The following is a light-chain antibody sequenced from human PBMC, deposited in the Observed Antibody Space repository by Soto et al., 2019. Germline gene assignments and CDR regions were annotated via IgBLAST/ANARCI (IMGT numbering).Light chain of an antibody. Sequence: QSALTQPRSVSGSPGQSVTISCTGTSSDVGGYNYVSWYQQHPGKAPKLVIYDVSKRPSGVPDRFSGSKSGNTASLTVSGLQAEDEADYYCCSYAGSSTFPYVFGTGTKVTVL. CDR3: CSYAGSSTFPYV. J-gene: IGLJ1*01. CDR1: SSDVGGYNY. CDR2: DVS. V-gene: IGLV2-11*01.